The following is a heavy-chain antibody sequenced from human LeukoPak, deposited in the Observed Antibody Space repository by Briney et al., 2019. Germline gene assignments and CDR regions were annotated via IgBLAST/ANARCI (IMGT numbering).Heavy chain of an antibody. J-gene: IGHJ4*02. CDR2: INHSGST. CDR1: GFTFSSYS. D-gene: IGHD6-13*01. V-gene: IGHV4-34*01. Sequence: GSLRLSCAASGFTFSSYSMNWVRQAPGKGLEWIGEINHSGSTNYNPSLKSRVTISVDTSKNQFSLKLSSVTAADTAVYYCARTDSSSWYRDYWGQGTLVTVSS. CDR3: ARTDSSSWYRDY.